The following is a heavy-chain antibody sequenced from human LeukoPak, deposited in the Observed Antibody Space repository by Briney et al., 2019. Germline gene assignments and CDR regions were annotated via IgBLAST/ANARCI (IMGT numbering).Heavy chain of an antibody. CDR2: MYSNGAT. J-gene: IGHJ4*02. D-gene: IGHD3-9*01. CDR3: ARVKAYVRYFDAKQGYYFDY. CDR1: GFTVSNNY. Sequence: GGSLRLSCAASGFTVSNNYLTWVRQVPGKGLEWVSYMYSNGATFYTDSVRGRFTISRDNSKNTLYLQMNSLRAEDTAVYYCARVKAYVRYFDAKQGYYFDYWGQGTLVTVSS. V-gene: IGHV3-53*01.